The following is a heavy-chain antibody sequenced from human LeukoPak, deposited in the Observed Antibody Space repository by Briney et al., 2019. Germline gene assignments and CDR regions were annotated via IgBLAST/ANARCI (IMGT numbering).Heavy chain of an antibody. CDR1: GFTFSSYE. J-gene: IGHJ4*02. CDR3: ARDDSAWYAY. CDR2: ISCSGRSI. V-gene: IGHV3-48*03. D-gene: IGHD6-19*01. Sequence: PGGSLRLSCAASGFTFSSYEMNWVRQAPGKGLEWVSYISCSGRSIYYADSVKGRFTISRDNAKNSLYLQMNSLRAEDTAVYYCARDDSAWYAYWGPGTLVTVSS.